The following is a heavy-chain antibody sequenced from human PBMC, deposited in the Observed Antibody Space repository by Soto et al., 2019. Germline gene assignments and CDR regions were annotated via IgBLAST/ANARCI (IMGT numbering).Heavy chain of an antibody. CDR1: GFTVSSNY. J-gene: IGHJ3*02. CDR3: ARDYHIAAATPDAFDI. Sequence: GGSLRLSCAASGFTVSSNYMSWVRQAPGKGLEWVSVIYSGGSTYYADSVKGRFTISRHNSKNTLYLQMNSLRAEDTAVYYCARDYHIAAATPDAFDIWGQGTMVTVSS. D-gene: IGHD6-13*01. CDR2: IYSGGST. V-gene: IGHV3-53*04.